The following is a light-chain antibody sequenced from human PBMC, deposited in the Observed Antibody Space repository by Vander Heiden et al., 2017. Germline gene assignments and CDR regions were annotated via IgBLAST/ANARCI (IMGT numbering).Light chain of an antibody. V-gene: IGKV3-11*01. Sequence: EIVLTQSQDTLSLSPGERANVSCRASQSVSSYLSWYQQKPGQAPRLLIYYASNRATGIPARFSGSGSGTDFTLTISSLEPEDFAVYYCQQRSNWPPYTFGQGTKLEIK. CDR3: QQRSNWPPYT. CDR2: YAS. CDR1: QSVSSY. J-gene: IGKJ2*01.